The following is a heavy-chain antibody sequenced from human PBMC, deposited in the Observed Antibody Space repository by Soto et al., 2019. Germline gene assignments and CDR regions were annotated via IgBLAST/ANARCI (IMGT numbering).Heavy chain of an antibody. D-gene: IGHD3-10*01. Sequence: GGSLRLSCAASGFTFSSYAMSWVRQAPGKGLEWVSAISGSGGSTYYADSVKGRFTISRDNSKNTLYLQMNSLRAEDTAVYYCAKGGLLWFGELFPYFDYWGQGTLVTVSS. CDR1: GFTFSSYA. V-gene: IGHV3-23*01. CDR2: ISGSGGST. J-gene: IGHJ4*02. CDR3: AKGGLLWFGELFPYFDY.